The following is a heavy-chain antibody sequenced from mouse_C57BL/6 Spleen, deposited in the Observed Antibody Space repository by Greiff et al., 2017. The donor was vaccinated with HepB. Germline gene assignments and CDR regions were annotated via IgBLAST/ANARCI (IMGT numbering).Heavy chain of an antibody. CDR1: GFNIKDYY. J-gene: IGHJ1*03. CDR2: IDPEDGET. D-gene: IGHD1-3*01. Sequence: EVQLQQSGAELVKPGASVKLSCTASGFNIKDYYMHWVKQRTEQGLEWIGRIDPEDGETKYAPKFPGKATITADTSANTAYLQLSSLTSEDTAVYYCARSVAHWYFDVWGTGTTVTVSS. CDR3: ARSVAHWYFDV. V-gene: IGHV14-2*01.